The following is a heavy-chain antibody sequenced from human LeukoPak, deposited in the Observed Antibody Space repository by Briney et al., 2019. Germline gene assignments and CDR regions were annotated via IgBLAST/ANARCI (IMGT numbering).Heavy chain of an antibody. J-gene: IGHJ4*02. CDR3: ARDSGYNAFDY. Sequence: GGSLRLSCAASGFTFSRYDMHWVRQAPGKGLEFVSAISNSGGSTYYADSVKGRFTISRDNAKNSLYLQMNSLRAEDTAMYYCARDSGYNAFDYWGQGTLVTVSS. D-gene: IGHD5-12*01. CDR2: ISNSGGST. V-gene: IGHV3-64*02. CDR1: GFTFSRYD.